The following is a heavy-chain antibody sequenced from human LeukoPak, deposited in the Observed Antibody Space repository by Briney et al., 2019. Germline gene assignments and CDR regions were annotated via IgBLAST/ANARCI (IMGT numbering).Heavy chain of an antibody. CDR3: ARARSSSYYYYYYGMDV. CDR2: TYYRSKWYN. J-gene: IGHJ6*02. V-gene: IGHV6-1*01. CDR1: GDSVSSNSAA. D-gene: IGHD6-13*01. Sequence: SQTLSLTCAISGDSVSSNSAAWNWIRQSPSRGLEWLGRTYYRSKWYNDYAVSVKGRITINPDTSKNQFSLQLNSVTPEDTAVYYCARARSSSYYYYYYGMDVWGQGTTVTVSS.